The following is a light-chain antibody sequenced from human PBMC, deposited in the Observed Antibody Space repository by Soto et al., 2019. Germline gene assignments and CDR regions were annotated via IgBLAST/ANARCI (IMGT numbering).Light chain of an antibody. CDR3: AAWDDSLNGVV. CDR2: SNN. J-gene: IGLJ2*01. CDR1: SSNIGSNT. V-gene: IGLV1-44*01. Sequence: QSVLTQRPSASGTPGQRVTIPCSGSSSNIGSNTVNWYQQLPGTAPKLLIYSNNQRPSGVPDRFSGSKSGTSASLAISGLQYEDAADYYCAAWDDSLNGVVFGGWTKLTV.